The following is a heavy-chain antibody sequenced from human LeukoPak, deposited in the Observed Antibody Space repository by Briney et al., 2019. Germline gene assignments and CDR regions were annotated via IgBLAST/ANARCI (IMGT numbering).Heavy chain of an antibody. Sequence: SETLSLTCTASGGSISSYYWSWIRQPPGKGLEWIGYIYYSGSTNYNPSLKSRVTISVDTSKNQFSLKLSSVTAADTAVYYCARSYGSGSYTDYWGQGTLVTVSS. V-gene: IGHV4-59*01. D-gene: IGHD3-10*01. CDR2: IYYSGST. CDR3: ARSYGSGSYTDY. J-gene: IGHJ4*02. CDR1: GGSISSYY.